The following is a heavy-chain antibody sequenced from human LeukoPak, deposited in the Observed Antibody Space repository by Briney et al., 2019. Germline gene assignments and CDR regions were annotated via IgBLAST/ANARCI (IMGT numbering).Heavy chain of an antibody. CDR3: ARGTIGITIFGFDP. CDR2: IYHSGST. Sequence: SETLSLTCTVSGYSISSGYYWGWIRPPPGKGLELGGSIYHSGSTYYNPSLKSRVTISVDTSKNQFSLKLSSVTAADTAVYYCARGTIGITIFGFDPWGQGTLVTVSS. V-gene: IGHV4-38-2*02. D-gene: IGHD3-3*01. J-gene: IGHJ5*02. CDR1: GYSISSGYY.